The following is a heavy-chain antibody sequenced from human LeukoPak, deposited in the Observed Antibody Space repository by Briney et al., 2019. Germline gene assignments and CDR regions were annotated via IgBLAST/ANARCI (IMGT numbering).Heavy chain of an antibody. CDR3: ARDLNAVTTSYYYYYGMDV. CDR1: GLTFSSYW. J-gene: IGHJ6*02. Sequence: GGSLRLSCAASGLTFSSYWMHWVRQVPGKGLVWVSRINSDGSSTSYADSVKGRFTISRGNAKNTLYVQMNSLRAEDTAVYYCARDLNAVTTSYYYYYGMDVWGQGTTVTVSS. V-gene: IGHV3-74*01. D-gene: IGHD4-17*01. CDR2: INSDGSST.